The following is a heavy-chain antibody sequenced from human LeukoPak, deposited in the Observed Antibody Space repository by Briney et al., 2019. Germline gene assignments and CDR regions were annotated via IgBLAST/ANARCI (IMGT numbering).Heavy chain of an antibody. CDR2: ISGSGGST. V-gene: IGHV3-23*01. CDR3: AKDQLNRFCSGGSCSITHDY. J-gene: IGHJ4*02. D-gene: IGHD2-15*01. CDR1: GFTFSSYA. Sequence: PGGSLRLSCAASGFTFSSYAMSWVRQAPGKGLEWVSAISGSGGSTYYADSVKGRFTISRDNSKNTLYLQMNSLRAEDTAVYYCAKDQLNRFCSGGSCSITHDYWGQGTLVTVSS.